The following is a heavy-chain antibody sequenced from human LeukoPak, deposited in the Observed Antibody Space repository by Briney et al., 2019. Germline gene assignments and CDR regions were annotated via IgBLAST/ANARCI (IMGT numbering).Heavy chain of an antibody. CDR2: ISSSSSTI. J-gene: IGHJ4*02. CDR1: GFTFSSYS. Sequence: PGGSLRLSCAASGFTFSSYSMNWVRQAPGKGLEWVSYISSSSSTIYYADSVKGRFTISRDNAKNSLYLQMNSLRAEDTAVYYCARAPPTRTTTKTKLNDYWGQGTLVTVSS. D-gene: IGHD1-1*01. V-gene: IGHV3-48*01. CDR3: ARAPPTRTTTKTKLNDY.